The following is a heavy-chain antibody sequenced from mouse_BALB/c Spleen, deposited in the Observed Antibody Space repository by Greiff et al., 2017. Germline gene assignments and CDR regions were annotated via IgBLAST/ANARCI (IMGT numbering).Heavy chain of an antibody. CDR2: ISSGSSTI. V-gene: IGHV5-17*02. J-gene: IGHJ4*01. Sequence: EVKVVESGGGLVQPGGSRKLSCAASGFTFSSFGMHWVRQAPEKGLEWVAYISSGSSTIYYADTVKGRFTISRDNPKNTLFLQMTSLRSEDTAMYYCARCFGNGAMDYWGQGTSVTVSS. CDR1: GFTFSSFG. CDR3: ARCFGNGAMDY.